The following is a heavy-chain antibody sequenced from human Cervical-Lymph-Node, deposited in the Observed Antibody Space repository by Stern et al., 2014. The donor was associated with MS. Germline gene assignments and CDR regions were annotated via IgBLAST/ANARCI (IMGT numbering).Heavy chain of an antibody. J-gene: IGHJ1*01. CDR1: GDTFASYP. CDR3: ANPLPYAN. Sequence: QLVPSGAEAKKPGASVKVSCKASGDTFASYPLHWLRQAPVQVPVWMGIVNPTDGRTTYAQTFQGRVTMTRDTSTRTVYMELSSLRAEDTAMYFCANPLPYANWGQGTRVTVAS. CDR2: VNPTDGRT. D-gene: IGHD4-17*01. V-gene: IGHV1-46*03.